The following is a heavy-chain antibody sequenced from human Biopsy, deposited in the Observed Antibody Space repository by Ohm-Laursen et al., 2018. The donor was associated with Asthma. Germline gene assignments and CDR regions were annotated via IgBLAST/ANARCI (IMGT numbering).Heavy chain of an antibody. D-gene: IGHD3-22*01. CDR3: VRHQYSSSWSTFDY. Sequence: TLSLTCTVSGGSITSSSYYWGWIRQPPGKGMEWIGSMYHRGSPYYHPSLKSRATISVDRPKNQLSLKMSSVTAADTAVYFCVRHQYSSSWSTFDYWGQGALVTVSS. J-gene: IGHJ4*02. V-gene: IGHV4-39*01. CDR2: MYHRGSP. CDR1: GGSITSSSYY.